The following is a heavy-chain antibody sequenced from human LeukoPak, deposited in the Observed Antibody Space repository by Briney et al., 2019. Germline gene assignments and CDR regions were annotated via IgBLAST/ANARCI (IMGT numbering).Heavy chain of an antibody. V-gene: IGHV4-39*01. D-gene: IGHD2-2*01. CDR2: IYYSGST. CDR1: GGSISSSSYY. CDR3: ARGRSRSSFCSSTSCPYYYYYGMDV. Sequence: PSETLSLTCTVSGGSISSSSYYWGWIRQPPGKGLEWIGSIYYSGSTYYNPSLKSRVTISVDTSKNQFSLKLSSVTAADTAVYYCARGRSRSSFCSSTSCPYYYYYGMDVWGQGTTVTVSS. J-gene: IGHJ6*02.